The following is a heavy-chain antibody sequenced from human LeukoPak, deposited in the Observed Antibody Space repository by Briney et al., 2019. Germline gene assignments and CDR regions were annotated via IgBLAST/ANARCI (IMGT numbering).Heavy chain of an antibody. Sequence: SETLSLTCAVSGGSISSHHWSWIRQPPGKGLEWIGYIYYSGSTNYNPSLKSRVTISVDTSKNQFSLKLSSVTAADTAVYYCARHLDIAAAGTFDYWGQGTLVTAPS. J-gene: IGHJ4*02. CDR2: IYYSGST. CDR3: ARHLDIAAAGTFDY. V-gene: IGHV4-59*08. D-gene: IGHD6-13*01. CDR1: GGSISSHH.